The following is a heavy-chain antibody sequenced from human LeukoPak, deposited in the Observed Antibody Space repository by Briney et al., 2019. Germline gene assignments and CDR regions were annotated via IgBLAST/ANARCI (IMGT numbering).Heavy chain of an antibody. CDR2: ISGSGGST. J-gene: IGHJ4*02. CDR3: AKEGGRFSSYFDY. CDR1: GFTFSSYT. Sequence: GGSLRLSCAASGFTFSSYTMSWVRQAPGKGLEWVSVISGSGGSTYYADSVKGRFTISRDNSKNTLYLQMNSLRAEDTAVYYCAKEGGRFSSYFDYWGQGTLVTVSS. V-gene: IGHV3-23*01. D-gene: IGHD1-26*01.